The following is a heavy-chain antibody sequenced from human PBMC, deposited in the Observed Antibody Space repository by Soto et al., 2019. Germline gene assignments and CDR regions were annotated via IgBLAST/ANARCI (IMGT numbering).Heavy chain of an antibody. CDR3: ARLTHENYYGMDV. D-gene: IGHD2-21*01. V-gene: IGHV4-59*05. J-gene: IGHJ6*02. Sequence: SETLSLTCTVSGGSISSYYWSWIRQPPGKGLEWIGSIYYSGSTYYNPSLKSRVTISVDTSKNQFSLKLSSVTAADTAVYYCARLTHENYYGMDVWGQGTTVTVSS. CDR1: GGSISSYY. CDR2: IYYSGST.